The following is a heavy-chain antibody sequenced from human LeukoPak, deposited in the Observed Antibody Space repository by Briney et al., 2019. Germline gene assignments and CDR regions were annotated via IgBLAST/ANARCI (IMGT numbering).Heavy chain of an antibody. CDR1: GGSISSYY. D-gene: IGHD3-3*01. CDR2: IYTSGST. CDR3: ARETRFLSAHRRYFDY. V-gene: IGHV4-4*07. J-gene: IGHJ4*02. Sequence: SETLSLTCTVSGGSISSYYWSWIRQPAGKGLEGIRRIYTSGSTNYNPSLKSRVTMSVDTSKNQFSLKLSSVTAADTAVYYCARETRFLSAHRRYFDYWGQGTLVTVSS.